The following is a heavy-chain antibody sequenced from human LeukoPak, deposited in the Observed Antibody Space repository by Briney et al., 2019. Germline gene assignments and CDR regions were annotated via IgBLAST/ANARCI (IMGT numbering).Heavy chain of an antibody. CDR2: IYYSGST. CDR1: GGSISSYY. Sequence: SETLSLTCTVSGGSISSYYWSWIRQPPGKGLEWIGYIYYSGSTNYNPSLKSRVTISADTSKNQFSLKLSSVTAADTAVYYCAREGVEYSGYDSSGLYYFDYWGQGTLVTVSS. CDR3: AREGVEYSGYDSSGLYYFDY. V-gene: IGHV4-59*01. J-gene: IGHJ4*02. D-gene: IGHD3-22*01.